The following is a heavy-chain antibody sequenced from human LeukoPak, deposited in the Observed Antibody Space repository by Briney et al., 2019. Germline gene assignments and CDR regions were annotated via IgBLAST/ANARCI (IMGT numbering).Heavy chain of an antibody. CDR3: ASDRFGELLLSVWYFDY. Sequence: ASVKVSCKASGGAFSSYAISWVRQAPGQGLEWMGRIIPIFGTANYAQKFQGRVTITTDESTSTAYMEPSSLRSEDTAVYYCASDRFGELLLSVWYFDYWGQGTLVTVSS. CDR2: IIPIFGTA. D-gene: IGHD3-10*01. CDR1: GGAFSSYA. J-gene: IGHJ4*02. V-gene: IGHV1-69*05.